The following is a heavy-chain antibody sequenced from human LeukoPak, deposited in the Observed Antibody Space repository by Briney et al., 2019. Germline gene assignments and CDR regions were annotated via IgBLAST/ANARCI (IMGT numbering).Heavy chain of an antibody. Sequence: GGSLRLSCAASGFTFSSYWMSWVRQAPGKGLEWVANIKQDGSEKYYVDSVKGRFTISRDNAENSLYLQMNSLRAEDTAVYYCARALEDYYDSSVSGAFDIWGQGTMVTVSS. J-gene: IGHJ3*02. CDR3: ARALEDYYDSSVSGAFDI. D-gene: IGHD3-22*01. CDR2: IKQDGSEK. V-gene: IGHV3-7*01. CDR1: GFTFSSYW.